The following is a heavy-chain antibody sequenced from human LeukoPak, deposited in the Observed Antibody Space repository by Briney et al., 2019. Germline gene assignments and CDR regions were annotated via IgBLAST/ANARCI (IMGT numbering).Heavy chain of an antibody. D-gene: IGHD2-8*01. CDR3: ARDPGLMDVRGAFDI. J-gene: IGHJ3*02. V-gene: IGHV3-53*01. CDR1: GFTVSSNY. Sequence: PGGSLRLSCAASGFTVSSNYMSWVRQAPGKGLEWVSVIYSGGSTYYADSVKGRFTISRDNSKNTLYLQMNSLRAEDTAVYYCARDPGLMDVRGAFDIWDQGTMVTVSS. CDR2: IYSGGST.